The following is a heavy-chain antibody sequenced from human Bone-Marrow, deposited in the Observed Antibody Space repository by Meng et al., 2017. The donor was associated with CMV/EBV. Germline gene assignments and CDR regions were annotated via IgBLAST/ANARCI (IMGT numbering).Heavy chain of an antibody. CDR3: AKDYTNTWSNYFDS. J-gene: IGHJ4*02. Sequence: GESLKISCATSGFTFSSYVFSWVRQAPGKGLEWVSSISGIGTKTSSADSVKGRFTTSRDNSKNTLYLQMDSLRPGDTALYYCAKDYTNTWSNYFDSWGRGTLVTVSS. CDR2: ISGIGTKT. D-gene: IGHD6-13*01. V-gene: IGHV3-23*01. CDR1: GFTFSSYV.